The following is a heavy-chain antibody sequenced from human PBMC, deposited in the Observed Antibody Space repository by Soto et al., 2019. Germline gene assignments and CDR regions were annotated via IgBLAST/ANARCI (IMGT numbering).Heavy chain of an antibody. CDR2: IYYSGNT. CDR3: ARTAAGVYFDF. CDR1: GGSISSSSHH. J-gene: IGHJ4*02. V-gene: IGHV4-39*07. D-gene: IGHD6-13*01. Sequence: SETLSLTCTVSGGSISSSSHHWAWIRQPPGKGLEWIGSIYYSGNTYHNPSLKSRVTISVDTSKNQFSLNLSSVTAADTAVYYCARTAAGVYFDFWGQGTLVTVSS.